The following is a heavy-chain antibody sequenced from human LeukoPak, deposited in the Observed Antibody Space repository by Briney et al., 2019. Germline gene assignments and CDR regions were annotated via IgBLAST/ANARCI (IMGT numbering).Heavy chain of an antibody. CDR2: IYTSGST. V-gene: IGHV4-4*07. Sequence: TSETLSLTCTVSSDSISSYYWSWIRQPAGKGLEWIERIYTSGSTNYNPSLKSRVTMSVDTSKNQFSLKLSSVTAADTAVYYCARDRYSSSWANNWFDPWGQGTLVTVSS. CDR3: ARDRYSSSWANNWFDP. CDR1: SDSISSYY. D-gene: IGHD6-13*01. J-gene: IGHJ5*02.